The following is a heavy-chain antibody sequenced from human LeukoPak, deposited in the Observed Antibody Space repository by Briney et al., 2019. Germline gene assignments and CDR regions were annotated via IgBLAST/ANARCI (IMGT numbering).Heavy chain of an antibody. Sequence: ASVKVSCTASGYTFTSYDINWVRQATGQGLEWMGWMNPNSGNTGYAQKFQGRVTMTRNTSISTAYMELSSLRSEDTAVYYCARAPRWGVLTPDWGQGTMVTVSS. CDR1: GYTFTSYD. V-gene: IGHV1-8*01. J-gene: IGHJ3*01. D-gene: IGHD2-21*02. CDR2: MNPNSGNT. CDR3: ARAPRWGVLTPD.